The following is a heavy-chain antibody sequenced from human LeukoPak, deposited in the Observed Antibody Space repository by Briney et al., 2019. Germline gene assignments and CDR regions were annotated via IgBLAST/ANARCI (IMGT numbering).Heavy chain of an antibody. Sequence: WASVKVSCKASGYTFTGYYMHWVRQAPGGGLEWMGFINPDSGGTNYPQNFQGRVTMTRDTSISTAYMELNRLTSDDTAVYYCTRGLHQHGFWSGKLESWGQGTLVTVSS. V-gene: IGHV1-2*02. CDR1: GYTFTGYY. J-gene: IGHJ5*02. D-gene: IGHD3-3*01. CDR2: INPDSGGT. CDR3: TRGLHQHGFWSGKLES.